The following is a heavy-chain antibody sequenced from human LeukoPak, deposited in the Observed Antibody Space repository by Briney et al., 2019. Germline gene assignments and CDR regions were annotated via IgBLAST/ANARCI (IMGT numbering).Heavy chain of an antibody. V-gene: IGHV1-69*02. CDR3: ARRPYDFWSGYYPRGDY. J-gene: IGHJ4*02. CDR1: GYTFTNYY. D-gene: IGHD3-3*01. Sequence: SVKVSCKASGYTFTNYYIHWVRQAPGQGLEWMGRIIPILGIANYAQKFQGRVTITADKSTSTAYMELSSLRSEDTAVYYCARRPYDFWSGYYPRGDYWGQGTLVTVSS. CDR2: IIPILGIA.